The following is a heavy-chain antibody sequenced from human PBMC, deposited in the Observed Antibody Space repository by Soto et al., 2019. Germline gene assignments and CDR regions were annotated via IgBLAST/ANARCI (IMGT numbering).Heavy chain of an antibody. CDR1: GGSIRNYC. CDR2: IYYSGST. D-gene: IGHD4-17*01. J-gene: IGHJ4*02. V-gene: IGHV4-59*01. Sequence: SETLSLTCTVSGGSIRNYCWSWLRQPPGKGLEWIGYIYYSGSTNYNPSLKSRVTISVDTSKNQFSLKLNSVTAADTAVYYCARENYGDFFDYWGQGTLVTVSS. CDR3: ARENYGDFFDY.